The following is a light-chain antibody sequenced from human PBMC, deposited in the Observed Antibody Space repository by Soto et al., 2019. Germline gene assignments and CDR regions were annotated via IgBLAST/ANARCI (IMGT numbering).Light chain of an antibody. J-gene: IGLJ2*01. CDR3: TSYTTSSTLV. Sequence: QSVLTQPASVSESLGQSITISCTGTSSDIGYYNYVSWYQHHPGKAPKLTIYDVSNRPSGVSRRFSGSKSGNTASLTISGLRAEDEADYYCTSYTTSSTLVFGGGTQLTVL. CDR1: SSDIGYYNY. CDR2: DVS. V-gene: IGLV2-14*03.